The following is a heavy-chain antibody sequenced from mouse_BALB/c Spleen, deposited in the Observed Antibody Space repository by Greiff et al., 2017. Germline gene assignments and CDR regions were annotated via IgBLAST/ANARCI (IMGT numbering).Heavy chain of an antibody. D-gene: IGHD2-14*01. CDR1: GYTFTSYT. Sequence: VQLQQSAAELARPGASVKMSCKASGYTFTSYTMHWVKQRPGQGLEWIGYINPSSGYTEYNQKFKDKTTLTADKSSSTAYMQLSSLTSEDSAVYYCARDYRYGRGPFDYWGQGTTLTVSS. J-gene: IGHJ2*01. V-gene: IGHV1-4*02. CDR2: INPSSGYT. CDR3: ARDYRYGRGPFDY.